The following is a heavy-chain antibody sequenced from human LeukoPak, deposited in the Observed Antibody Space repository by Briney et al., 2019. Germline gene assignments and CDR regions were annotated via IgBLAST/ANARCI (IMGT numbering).Heavy chain of an antibody. V-gene: IGHV3-11*06. J-gene: IGHJ4*02. CDR2: IAGNSQYI. CDR1: GFTFSAFY. Sequence: GGSLRLSCAASGFTFSAFYMTWIRQAPGKGLESVAYIAGNSQYINYADSVKGRFTISRDNAKNSLYLQMSSLRVEDTAVYYCTRDPRLLDSWGQGTLVTVSS. CDR3: TRDPRLLDS. D-gene: IGHD6-6*01.